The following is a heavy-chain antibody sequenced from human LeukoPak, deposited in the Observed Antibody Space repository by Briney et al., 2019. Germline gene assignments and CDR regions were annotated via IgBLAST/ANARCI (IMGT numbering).Heavy chain of an antibody. J-gene: IGHJ6*03. CDR2: IYSGGST. CDR3: ARAQWRTYSYYYMDV. V-gene: IGHV3-53*01. D-gene: IGHD6-19*01. Sequence: GGSLRLSCAASGFTVSFNYMSWVRQAPGKGLEWISVIYSGGSTYYADSVKGRFTISRDDSKNTLYLQMNSLRAEDTAIYYCARAQWRTYSYYYMDVWGKGATVTVSS. CDR1: GFTVSFNY.